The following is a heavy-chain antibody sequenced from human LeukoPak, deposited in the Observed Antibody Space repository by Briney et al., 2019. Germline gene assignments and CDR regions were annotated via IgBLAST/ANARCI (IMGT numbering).Heavy chain of an antibody. D-gene: IGHD6-6*01. J-gene: IGHJ5*02. CDR1: GYTFTTYG. Sequence: WASVKVSCKASGYTFTTYGISWVRQAPGQGLEWMGWISAYNGNTNYAQKLQGRVTMTTDTSTSTAYMELRSLRSDDTAVYYCARVGIAARPSRWFDPWGQGTLVTVSS. CDR2: ISAYNGNT. CDR3: ARVGIAARPSRWFDP. V-gene: IGHV1-18*01.